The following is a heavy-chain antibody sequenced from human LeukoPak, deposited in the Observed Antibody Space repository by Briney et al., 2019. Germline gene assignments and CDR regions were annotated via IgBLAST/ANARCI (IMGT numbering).Heavy chain of an antibody. CDR2: IYTSGST. D-gene: IGHD2-21*02. CDR3: GXXXXXXXGDCYPRDYYYYMDV. CDR1: GGSISSYY. J-gene: IGHJ6*03. Sequence: SETLSLTCTVSGGSISSYYWSWIRQPAGKGLEWIGRIYTSGSTNYNPSLKSRVTMSVDTSKNQLSLKLSSVSAAGTSAYLRGXXXXXXXGDCYPRDYYYYMDVWGKGTTVTISS. V-gene: IGHV4-4*07.